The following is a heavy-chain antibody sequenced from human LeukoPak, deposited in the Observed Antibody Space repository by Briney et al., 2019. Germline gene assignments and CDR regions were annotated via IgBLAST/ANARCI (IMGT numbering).Heavy chain of an antibody. CDR2: IYSDGSGI. CDR3: ARDFSSGLPFDY. V-gene: IGHV3-74*01. J-gene: IGHJ4*02. D-gene: IGHD3-22*01. CDR1: GFTFSNCW. Sequence: GGSLRLSCEASGFTFSNCWMHWVRQAPGKGLVWISRIYSDGSGISYADSVKGRFTISRDNAKNTVYLQMNSLRAEDTAVYYCARDFSSGLPFDYWGQGTLVTVSS.